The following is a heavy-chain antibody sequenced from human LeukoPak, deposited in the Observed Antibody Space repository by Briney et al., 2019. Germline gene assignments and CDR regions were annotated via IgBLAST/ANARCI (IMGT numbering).Heavy chain of an antibody. J-gene: IGHJ6*02. V-gene: IGHV1-18*01. CDR1: GYTFSTYD. D-gene: IGHD2-15*01. Sequence: ASVKVSCKASGYTFSTYDFSWVRQAPGQGLDWMGWISSSNGKTNYAQILRGRVTMTTDASTSTAYMELRSLRSDDTAVYYCARGGGSTVNGMDVWGQGTTVTVSS. CDR3: ARGGGSTVNGMDV. CDR2: ISSSNGKT.